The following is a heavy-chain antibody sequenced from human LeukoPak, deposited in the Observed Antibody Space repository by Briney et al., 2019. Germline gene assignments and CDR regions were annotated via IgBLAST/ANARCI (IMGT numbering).Heavy chain of an antibody. Sequence: GGSLRLSCAASGFTFSSYAMSWVRQAPGNGLEWVSAISGSGGSTYYADSVKGRFTISRDNSKNTLYLQMNSLRAEDTAVYYCASKYSSGGSCYWYWGQGTLVTVSS. D-gene: IGHD2-15*01. J-gene: IGHJ4*02. V-gene: IGHV3-23*01. CDR3: ASKYSSGGSCYWY. CDR2: ISGSGGST. CDR1: GFTFSSYA.